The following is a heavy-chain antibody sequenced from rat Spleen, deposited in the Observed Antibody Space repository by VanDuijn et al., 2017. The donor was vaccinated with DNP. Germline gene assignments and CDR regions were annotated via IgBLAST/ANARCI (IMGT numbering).Heavy chain of an antibody. CDR3: ARHRTIMPYYYAMDA. CDR2: ISSDGGRT. Sequence: EVQLVESGGGVVQPGRSLKLSCAASGFTFSDFYMAWVRHAPTKGLEWVATISSDGGRTFHRDSVKGRFSLSRDNAKSTLYLQVNSLRSEDTATYYCARHRTIMPYYYAMDAWGQGASVTVSS. D-gene: IGHD1-12*01. CDR1: GFTFSDFY. V-gene: IGHV5-7*01. J-gene: IGHJ4*01.